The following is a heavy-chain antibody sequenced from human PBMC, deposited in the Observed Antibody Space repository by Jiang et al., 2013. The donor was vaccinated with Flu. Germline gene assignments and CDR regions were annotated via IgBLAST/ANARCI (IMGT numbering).Heavy chain of an antibody. CDR2: IIPILGIA. V-gene: IGHV1-69*04. Sequence: GAEVKKPGASVKVSCKVSGYTLTELSMHWVRQAPGQGLEWMGRIIPILGIANYAQKFQGRVTITADKSTSTAYMELSSLRSEDTAVYYCARGGSSGLKPIDYWGPGNPGHRLL. CDR3: ARGGSSGLKPIDY. CDR1: GYTLTELS. J-gene: IGHJ4*02. D-gene: IGHD6-19*01.